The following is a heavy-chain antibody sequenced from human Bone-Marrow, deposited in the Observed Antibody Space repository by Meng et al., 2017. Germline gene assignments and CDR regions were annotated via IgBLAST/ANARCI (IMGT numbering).Heavy chain of an antibody. Sequence: GESLKISCTASGFTFSRSWMHWVRQAPGQGLIWVSRINSDGTSTSNNGVFVKGRFTSSRDNAKNTLYLQMNSLRVDDTAMYYCAVSLEGHGSGTFAGATWGQGTLFTVSS. J-gene: IGHJ1*01. V-gene: IGHV3-74*01. CDR2: INSDGTST. CDR1: GFTFSRSW. D-gene: IGHD3-10*01. CDR3: AVSLEGHGSGTFAGAT.